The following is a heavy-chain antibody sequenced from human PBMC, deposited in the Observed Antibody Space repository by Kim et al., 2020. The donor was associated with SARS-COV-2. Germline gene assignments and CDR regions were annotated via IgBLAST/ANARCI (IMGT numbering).Heavy chain of an antibody. V-gene: IGHV3-30*02. Sequence: SVKGRFTISRDNSKNTLYLQMNSLRAEDTAVYYCAKAGGNRTYYYYGMDVWGQGTTVTVSS. J-gene: IGHJ6*02. CDR3: AKAGGNRTYYYYGMDV. D-gene: IGHD1-1*01.